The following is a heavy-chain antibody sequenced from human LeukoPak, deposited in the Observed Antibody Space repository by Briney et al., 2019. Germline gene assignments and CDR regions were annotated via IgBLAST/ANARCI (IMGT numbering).Heavy chain of an antibody. CDR1: GYTFTGYY. Sequence: AASVKVSCKASGYTFTGYYMHWVRQAPGQGLEWMGWINLNSGGTNYAQKFQGRVTMTRDTSISTAYMELSRLRSDDTAVYYCARAMVRGVIKGGGIAYWGQGTLVTVSS. CDR2: INLNSGGT. D-gene: IGHD3-10*01. CDR3: ARAMVRGVIKGGGIAY. J-gene: IGHJ4*02. V-gene: IGHV1-2*02.